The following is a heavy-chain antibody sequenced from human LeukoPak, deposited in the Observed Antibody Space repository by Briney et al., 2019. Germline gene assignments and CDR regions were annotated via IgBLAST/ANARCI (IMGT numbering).Heavy chain of an antibody. CDR2: IYCSGST. J-gene: IGHJ4*02. V-gene: IGHV4-31*03. Sequence: PSETLSLTCTVSGGSISSGGYYWSWIRQHPGKGLEWIGYIYCSGSTYYNPSLKSRVTISVDTSKNQFSLKLSSVTAADTAVYYCARASVVPAAYDYWGQGTLVTVSS. CDR3: ARASVVPAAYDY. CDR1: GGSISSGGYY. D-gene: IGHD2-2*01.